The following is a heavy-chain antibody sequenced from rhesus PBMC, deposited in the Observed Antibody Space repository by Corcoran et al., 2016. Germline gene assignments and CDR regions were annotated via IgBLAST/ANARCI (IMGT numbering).Heavy chain of an antibody. V-gene: IGHV3S18*01. D-gene: IGHD4-23*01. CDR1: GFSFSDYY. CDR2: IIYTGSST. Sequence: EVQLVESGGGLAKPGGSLRLSCAASGFSFSDYYMYWVRQAPGKGLEWVSGIIYTGSSTYYADSVKCRFTISRENAKNTLYLQMDSLRAEDTAVYYCAREYSNYEGYFDYWGQGVLVTVSS. J-gene: IGHJ4*01. CDR3: AREYSNYEGYFDY.